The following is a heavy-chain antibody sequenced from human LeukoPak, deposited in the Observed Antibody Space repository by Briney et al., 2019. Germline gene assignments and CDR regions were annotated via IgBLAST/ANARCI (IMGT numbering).Heavy chain of an antibody. D-gene: IGHD1-26*01. CDR2: TYYRSKWFS. J-gene: IGHJ3*02. V-gene: IGHV6-1*01. CDR1: GDSVSSNSAT. Sequence: SQTLSLTCAISGDSVSSNSATWNWIRQSPPRGLQWLGGTYYRSKWFSDYAVSVKSRTTFNPDTSKNQLSLQLNSVTPEDTAVYYCARGSGSYYAFDIWGQGTMVTVSS. CDR3: ARGSGSYYAFDI.